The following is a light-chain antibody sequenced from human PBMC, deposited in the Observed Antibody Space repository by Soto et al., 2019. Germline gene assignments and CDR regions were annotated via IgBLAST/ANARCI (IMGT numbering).Light chain of an antibody. CDR3: QVYGSSPLFT. V-gene: IGKV3-20*01. CDR2: GAS. CDR1: QSVSSSY. J-gene: IGKJ3*01. Sequence: EIVLTQSPGTLSLSPGERATLSCRASQSVSSSYLAWYQQKPGQAPRLLIYGASSRATGIPDRFSGSGSGTDFTLTISRLEPEDFAVYWCQVYGSSPLFTFGPGTKVDI.